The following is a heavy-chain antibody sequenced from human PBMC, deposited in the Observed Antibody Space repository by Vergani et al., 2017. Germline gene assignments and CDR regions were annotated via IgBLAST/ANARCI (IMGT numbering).Heavy chain of an antibody. Sequence: EVELVQSGPEMRKPGESLTISCKGSQYSFGNYWIGWVRQMPGKGLEWMGIIYPADSDTRYSPSFQGQVTISADKSISTAFLQWDSLKASDTALYYCSRHTTYTDSWGQGTLVTVSS. CDR3: SRHTTYTDS. J-gene: IGHJ4*02. CDR2: IYPADSDT. D-gene: IGHD1-1*01. V-gene: IGHV5-51*01. CDR1: QYSFGNYW.